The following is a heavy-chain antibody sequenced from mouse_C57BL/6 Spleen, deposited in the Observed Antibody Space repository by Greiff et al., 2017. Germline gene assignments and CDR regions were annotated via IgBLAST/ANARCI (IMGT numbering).Heavy chain of an antibody. D-gene: IGHD2-1*01. V-gene: IGHV1-47*01. CDR2: FHPYNDDT. CDR3: ARGEGYYADFDY. CDR1: GYTFTTYT. J-gene: IGHJ2*01. Sequence: QVQLQQSGAELVKPGASVKMSCKASGYTFTTYTLEWMKQTHGKSLEWIGNFHPYNDDTKYNQKFKGKATLTVEKSSSTVYLGLSRLTSDDAAVYYCARGEGYYADFDYWGQGTTLTVSS.